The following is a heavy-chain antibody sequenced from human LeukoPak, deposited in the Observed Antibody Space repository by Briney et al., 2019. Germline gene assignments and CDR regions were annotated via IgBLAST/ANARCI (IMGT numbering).Heavy chain of an antibody. CDR1: GYTFTGYY. V-gene: IGHV1-2*02. J-gene: IGHJ5*02. D-gene: IGHD2-2*01. CDR2: INPNSGGT. Sequence: ASVKVSCKASGYTFTGYYMHWVRQAPGQGLEWMGWINPNSGGTNYAQKFQGRVTMTRDTSISTAYMELSRLRSGDTAVYYCARVAVPAANANWFDPWGQGTLVTVSS. CDR3: ARVAVPAANANWFDP.